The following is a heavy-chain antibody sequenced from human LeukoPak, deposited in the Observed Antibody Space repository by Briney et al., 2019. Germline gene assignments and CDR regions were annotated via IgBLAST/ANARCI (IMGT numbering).Heavy chain of an antibody. V-gene: IGHV4-4*07. J-gene: IGHJ1*01. CDR1: GGSISSYY. CDR3: ARVGYASSAIYFQQ. D-gene: IGHD2-8*01. Sequence: SETLSLTCTVSGGSISSYYWSWIRQPAGKGLEWIGRIYSSGSTNYNPSLKSRVTMSVDTSKNQFSLKVTSVTAADTAVYYCARVGYASSAIYFQQWGQGTLVSVSS. CDR2: IYSSGST.